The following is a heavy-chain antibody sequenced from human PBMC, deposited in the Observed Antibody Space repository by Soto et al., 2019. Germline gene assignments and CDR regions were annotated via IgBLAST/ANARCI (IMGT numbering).Heavy chain of an antibody. CDR3: ARDKFRPPTITSIRGVLPRFDY. CDR1: GFTFRSFG. V-gene: IGHV3-48*01. J-gene: IGHJ4*02. Sequence: GGSLRLSCAASGFTFRSFGMNLVRQVPGKGLEWVSYISTNSDTKYYADSVKGRFTISRDNAGDSLFLQMNSLRIEDTAVYYCARDKFRPPTITSIRGVLPRFDYWGQGSLVTVSS. CDR2: ISTNSDTK. D-gene: IGHD3-10*01.